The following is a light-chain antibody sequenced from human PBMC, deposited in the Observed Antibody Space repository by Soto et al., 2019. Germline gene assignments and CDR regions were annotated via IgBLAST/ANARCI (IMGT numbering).Light chain of an antibody. CDR3: QQRSDWPST. CDR1: PSVGTY. J-gene: IGKJ4*01. Sequence: EIVLTQSPATLSLSPGEIATLSCRASPSVGTYFAWYQQKPGQAPRLLIYDSSNRATGIPAMFSGSGSGTDFTLTISSLEPEDFAVYYCQQRSDWPSTFGGGTKVEIK. CDR2: DSS. V-gene: IGKV3-11*01.